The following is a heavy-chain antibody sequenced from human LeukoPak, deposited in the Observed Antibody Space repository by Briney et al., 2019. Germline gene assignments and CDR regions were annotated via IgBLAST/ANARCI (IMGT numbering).Heavy chain of an antibody. CDR2: IYYTGST. Sequence: SETLSLTCTVSGGSISSSSYYWGWVRQPPGKGREWIGSIYYTGSTYYNPSLNSRVTISVDTSKNQFSLKLSSVTAADTAVYYCARGRHSRYDFSWFDPWGQGTLVTVSS. CDR3: ARGRHSRYDFSWFDP. D-gene: IGHD5-12*01. CDR1: GGSISSSSYY. V-gene: IGHV4-39*07. J-gene: IGHJ5*02.